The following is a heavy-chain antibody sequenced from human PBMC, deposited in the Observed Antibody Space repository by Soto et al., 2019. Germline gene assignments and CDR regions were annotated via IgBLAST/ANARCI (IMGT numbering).Heavy chain of an antibody. D-gene: IGHD6-13*01. Sequence: SETLSLTCSVSGASISSYYYTWIRQTPGKGLEWIGYIYLGGSINYNPSFKSRVIISVDTSKNQFSVRLSSVTAADTAVYYCARHEGGAAADRPLDYWGQGTLVTVSS. CDR1: GASISSYY. CDR2: IYLGGSI. V-gene: IGHV4-59*01. J-gene: IGHJ4*02. CDR3: ARHEGGAAADRPLDY.